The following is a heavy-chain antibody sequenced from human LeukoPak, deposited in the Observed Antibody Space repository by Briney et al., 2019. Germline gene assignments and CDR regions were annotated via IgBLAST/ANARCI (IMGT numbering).Heavy chain of an antibody. CDR3: ARTTEGYCRGGSCYYYYYYMDV. CDR1: GGSINNYY. CDR2: IYYSGST. D-gene: IGHD2-15*01. Sequence: SETLSLTCSVSGGSINNYYWSWIRQPPGKGLEWIGYIYYSGSTNYNPSLKSRVTISVDTSKNQFSLKLSSVTAADTAVYYCARTTEGYCRGGSCYYYYYYMDVWGKGTTVTVSS. V-gene: IGHV4-59*01. J-gene: IGHJ6*03.